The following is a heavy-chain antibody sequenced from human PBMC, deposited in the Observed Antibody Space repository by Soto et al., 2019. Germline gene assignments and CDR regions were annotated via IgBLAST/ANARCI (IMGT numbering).Heavy chain of an antibody. CDR3: AKGDNLGPKTGYAFDP. CDR2: TYFRSKWYN. V-gene: IGHV6-1*01. CDR1: GDSVSSNTAS. J-gene: IGHJ5*02. D-gene: IGHD5-12*01. Sequence: SQTLSLTCAISGDSVSSNTASWNWIRQSPSRGLEWLGRTYFRSKWYNDYAVSVKSRIIINPDTSNNQFSLQLNSMTPEDTAVYFCAKGDNLGPKTGYAFDPWGPGIMVSVSS.